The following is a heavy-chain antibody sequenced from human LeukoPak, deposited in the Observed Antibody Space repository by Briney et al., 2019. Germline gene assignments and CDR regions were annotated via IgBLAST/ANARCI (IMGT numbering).Heavy chain of an antibody. Sequence: ASVKVSCKASGYTLTSYYLHWVRQAPGQGLEWLGWINLNGGGTLSAQKFQGRVTMTRDASISTAYMELSGLSSDDTAVYYCATRCTNGVCYKAYYMDVWGKGTTVTVSS. J-gene: IGHJ6*03. V-gene: IGHV1-2*02. CDR1: GYTLTSYY. CDR2: INLNGGGT. CDR3: ATRCTNGVCYKAYYMDV. D-gene: IGHD2-8*01.